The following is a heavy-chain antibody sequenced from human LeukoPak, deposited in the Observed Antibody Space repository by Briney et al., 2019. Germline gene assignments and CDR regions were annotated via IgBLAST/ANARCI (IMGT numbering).Heavy chain of an antibody. Sequence: AGGSLRLSCRVSGFTVSSNSMSWVRQAPGKGLEWVSFIYSDSTHYSDSVKGRFTISRDNGKNSLYLHMNSLKAEDTAVYYCARSLLGQWLVRRSFDYWGQGTLVTVSS. CDR3: ARSLLGQWLVRRSFDY. CDR2: IYSDST. V-gene: IGHV3-53*01. D-gene: IGHD6-19*01. J-gene: IGHJ4*02. CDR1: GFTVSSNS.